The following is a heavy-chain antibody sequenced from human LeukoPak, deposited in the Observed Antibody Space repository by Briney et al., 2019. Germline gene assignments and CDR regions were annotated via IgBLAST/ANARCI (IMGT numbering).Heavy chain of an antibody. V-gene: IGHV1-8*01. Sequence: GASVKVSCKASGYTFTSYDINWVRQATGQGLEWMGWMNPNSGNTGYAQKFQGRVTMTRNTSISTAYMELSSLRSEHTAVYYCARYSGYDADFDYWGQGTLVTVSS. CDR2: MNPNSGNT. CDR1: GYTFTSYD. D-gene: IGHD5-12*01. J-gene: IGHJ4*02. CDR3: ARYSGYDADFDY.